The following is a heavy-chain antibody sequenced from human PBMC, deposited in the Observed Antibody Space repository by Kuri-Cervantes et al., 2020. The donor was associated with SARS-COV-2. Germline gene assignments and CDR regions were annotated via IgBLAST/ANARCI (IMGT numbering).Heavy chain of an antibody. J-gene: IGHJ4*02. CDR2: IYYSGST. D-gene: IGHD6-6*01. CDR3: ARVRSSSPGPLDY. CDR1: GGSISSGDYY. V-gene: IGHV4-30-4*08. Sequence: SETLSLTCTVSGGSISSGDYYWSWIRQPPGKGLEWIGYIYYSGSTYYNPSLKSRVTISVDTSKNQFSLKLSSVTAADTAVYYCARVRSSSPGPLDYWGQGTLVTSPQ.